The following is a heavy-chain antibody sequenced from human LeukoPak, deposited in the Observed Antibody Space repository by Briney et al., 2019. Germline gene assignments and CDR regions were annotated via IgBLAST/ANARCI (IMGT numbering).Heavy chain of an antibody. Sequence: GGSLRLSCAVSGFTFSSYAMSWVRQAPGKGLEWVSAISGSGGSTGYADSVKGRFTISRDNAKNSLYLQMNSLRAEDTALYYCARAENYDSSGYYYVVYYFDYWGQGTLVTVSS. V-gene: IGHV3-20*04. D-gene: IGHD3-22*01. J-gene: IGHJ4*02. CDR1: GFTFSSYA. CDR2: ISGSGGST. CDR3: ARAENYDSSGYYYVVYYFDY.